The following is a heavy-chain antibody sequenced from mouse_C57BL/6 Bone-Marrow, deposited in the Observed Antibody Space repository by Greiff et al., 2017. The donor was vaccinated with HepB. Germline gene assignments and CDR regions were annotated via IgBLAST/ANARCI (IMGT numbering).Heavy chain of an antibody. V-gene: IGHV5-17*01. J-gene: IGHJ4*01. CDR3: AREDYYGKDYAMDY. D-gene: IGHD1-1*01. Sequence: DVKLVESGGGLVKPGGSLKLSCAASGFTFSDYGMHWVRQAPEKGLEWVAYISSGSSTIYYADTVKGRFTISRDNAKNTLFLQMTSLRSEDTAMYYCAREDYYGKDYAMDYWGQGTSVTVSS. CDR2: ISSGSSTI. CDR1: GFTFSDYG.